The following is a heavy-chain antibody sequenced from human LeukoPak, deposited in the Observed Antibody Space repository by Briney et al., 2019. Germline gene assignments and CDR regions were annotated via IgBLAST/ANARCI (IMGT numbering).Heavy chain of an antibody. CDR2: IYYGVRT. CDR1: CGSISSGCYY. V-gene: IGHV4-31*03. J-gene: IGHJ4*02. Sequence: SETLSLTYTLSCGSISSGCYYWSWLRQHPGKGLEWFGYIYYGVRTYYNPPLTPRITISPDTSKNQFPLLLSAVTAADPAVYYCVRVSPPYSNGVGDVDKWGQGNLVTVS. CDR3: VRVSPPYSNGVGDVDK. D-gene: IGHD5-18*01.